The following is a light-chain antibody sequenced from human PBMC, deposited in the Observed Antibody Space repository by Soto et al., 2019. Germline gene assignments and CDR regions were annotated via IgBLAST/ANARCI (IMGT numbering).Light chain of an antibody. J-gene: IGLJ2*01. Sequence: QSAPTQPPSVSGSPGQSVTISCSETSSDVGSYNRVSWYQQPPGTAPKLMIYEVSNRPSGVPDRFSGSKSGNTASLTISGLQAEDEADYYCSSYTSSSTVVFGGGTKLTVL. CDR1: SSDVGSYNR. V-gene: IGLV2-18*02. CDR2: EVS. CDR3: SSYTSSSTVV.